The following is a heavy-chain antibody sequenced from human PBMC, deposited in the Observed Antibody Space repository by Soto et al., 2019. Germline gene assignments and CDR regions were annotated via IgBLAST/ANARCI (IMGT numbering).Heavy chain of an antibody. Sequence: PSETLSLTCTVSGGSISSGGYYGSWIRQHPGKGLEWIGYIYYSGSTYYNPSLKSRVTISVDTSKNQLSLKLSSVTAADTAVYYCARDLSFYDSSGYYPDAFDIWGQGTMVTVSS. J-gene: IGHJ3*02. D-gene: IGHD3-22*01. V-gene: IGHV4-31*03. CDR2: IYYSGST. CDR3: ARDLSFYDSSGYYPDAFDI. CDR1: GGSISSGGYY.